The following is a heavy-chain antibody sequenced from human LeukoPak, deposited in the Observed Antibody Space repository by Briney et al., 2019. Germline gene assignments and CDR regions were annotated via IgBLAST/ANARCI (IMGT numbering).Heavy chain of an antibody. CDR3: ARDRTADAFDI. Sequence: SETLSLTCTVSGGYISSYYWSWIRQPPGKGLEWIGYIYYSGSTNYNPSLKSRVTISVDTSKNQFSLKLSSVTAADTAVYYCARDRTADAFDIWGQGTMVTVSS. J-gene: IGHJ3*02. CDR1: GGYISSYY. CDR2: IYYSGST. D-gene: IGHD1-1*01. V-gene: IGHV4-59*01.